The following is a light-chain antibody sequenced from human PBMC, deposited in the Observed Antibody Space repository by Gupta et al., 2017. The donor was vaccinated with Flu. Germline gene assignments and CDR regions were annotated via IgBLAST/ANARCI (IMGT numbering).Light chain of an antibody. CDR2: DAS. J-gene: IGKJ4*01. CDR1: QSVSSY. Sequence: EIVLTQSPATLSLSPGERATLSCRASQSVSSYLAWYQQKPGQAPRLLIYDASNRDTGIPARFSGSGYGTDLTLTISSREPEDFAVYYCQQRSNWPHITFGGGTKVEIK. V-gene: IGKV3-11*01. CDR3: QQRSNWPHIT.